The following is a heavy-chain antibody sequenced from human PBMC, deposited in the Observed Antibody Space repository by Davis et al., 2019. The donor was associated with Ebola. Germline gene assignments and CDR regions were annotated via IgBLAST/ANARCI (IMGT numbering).Heavy chain of an antibody. J-gene: IGHJ4*02. Sequence: GESLKISCAGSGYTFTNDWIHWVRQAPGRGLVWVSHINSDGSTTTYADSVKGRFTISRDNAKNTVLLQMNNLRAEDTALYYCTRSFESWGQGTLVTVSS. CDR2: INSDGSTT. V-gene: IGHV3-74*01. CDR3: TRSFES. CDR1: GYTFTNDW.